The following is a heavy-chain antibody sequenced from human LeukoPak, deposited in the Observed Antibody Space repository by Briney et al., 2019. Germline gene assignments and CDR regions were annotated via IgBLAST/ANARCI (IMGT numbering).Heavy chain of an antibody. Sequence: PSQTLSLTCTVSGGSISSGGYYWSWIRQPPGKGLEWIGYIYHSGSTYYNPSLKSRVTISVDRSKNQFSLKLSSVTAADTAVHYCARDIPINSWGQGTLVTVSS. CDR3: ARDIPINS. J-gene: IGHJ4*02. CDR1: GGSISSGGYY. V-gene: IGHV4-30-2*01. CDR2: IYHSGST.